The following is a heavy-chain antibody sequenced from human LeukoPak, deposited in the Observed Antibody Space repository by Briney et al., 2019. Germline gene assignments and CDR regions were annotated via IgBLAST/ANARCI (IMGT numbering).Heavy chain of an antibody. V-gene: IGHV4-4*07. CDR3: ARGPPMLYSSSWYGWFDP. Sequence: PSETLSLTCTVSGGSISSYYWSWIRQPAGKGLEWIGRIYTSGSTNYNPSLKSRVTMSVDTSKNQFSLKLSSVTAADTAVYYCARGPPMLYSSSWYGWFDPWGQGTLVTVSS. D-gene: IGHD6-13*01. CDR2: IYTSGST. CDR1: GGSISSYY. J-gene: IGHJ5*02.